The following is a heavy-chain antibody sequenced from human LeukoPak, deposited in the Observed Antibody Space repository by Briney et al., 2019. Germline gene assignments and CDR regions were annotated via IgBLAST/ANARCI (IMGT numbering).Heavy chain of an antibody. CDR2: ISAYNGNT. CDR1: GYTLIHYP. V-gene: IGHV1-18*01. Sequence: ASVKVSCKASGYTLIHYPIHWLRQAPGQGLEWMGWISAYNGNTNYAQKFQGRVTVTTDTSTSTAYMELRSLRSDDTAVYYCARSSSVTIPGYYFDYWGQGTLVTVSS. D-gene: IGHD2-21*01. J-gene: IGHJ4*02. CDR3: ARSSSVTIPGYYFDY.